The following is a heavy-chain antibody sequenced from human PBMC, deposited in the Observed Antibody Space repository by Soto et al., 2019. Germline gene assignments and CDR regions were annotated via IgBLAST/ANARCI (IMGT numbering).Heavy chain of an antibody. D-gene: IGHD2-2*01. CDR1: CGSISSSSYY. Sequence: SETLSLTCPVSCGSISSSSYYCCGIRHPPGKGLEWIGSIYYSGSTYYNPSLKSRVTISVDTSKNQFSLKLGSVTAADTAVYYCARQRLEYQLLFWFDPWGQGTLVTVSS. V-gene: IGHV4-39*01. J-gene: IGHJ5*02. CDR2: IYYSGST. CDR3: ARQRLEYQLLFWFDP.